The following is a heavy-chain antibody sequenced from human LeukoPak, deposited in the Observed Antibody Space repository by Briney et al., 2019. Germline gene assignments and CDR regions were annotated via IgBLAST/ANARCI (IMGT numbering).Heavy chain of an antibody. CDR3: AKADLPSTISQYYFDY. CDR2: ISGSGGST. D-gene: IGHD3-3*01. Sequence: GGSLRLSCAASGFTFSSYAMSWVRQAPGKGLEWVSAISGSGGSTYYADSVKGRFTISRDNSKNTLYLQMNSLRAEDTAVYYCAKADLPSTISQYYFDYWGQGTLVTVSS. CDR1: GFTFSSYA. J-gene: IGHJ4*02. V-gene: IGHV3-23*01.